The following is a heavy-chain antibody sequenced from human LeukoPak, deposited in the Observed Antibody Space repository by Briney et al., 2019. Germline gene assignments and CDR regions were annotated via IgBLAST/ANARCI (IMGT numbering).Heavy chain of an antibody. J-gene: IGHJ4*02. CDR3: ARDLAEYSGSFLFDY. Sequence: GGSLRLSCSASAFTFSSYAMSWVRQAPGKGLEWVSGISGSGGSTYYADSVKGRFTISRDNSKNTLYLQMNSLRAEDTAVYYCARDLAEYSGSFLFDYWGQGTLVTVSS. V-gene: IGHV3-23*01. CDR2: ISGSGGST. D-gene: IGHD1-26*01. CDR1: AFTFSSYA.